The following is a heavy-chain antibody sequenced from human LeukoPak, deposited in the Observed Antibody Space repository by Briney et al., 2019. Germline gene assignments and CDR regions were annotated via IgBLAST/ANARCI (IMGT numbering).Heavy chain of an antibody. CDR3: AREAAAGTAGAYGMDV. Sequence: QPGGSLRLSCAASGFTFSSYWMHWVRQAPGKGLVGVSRINYDGSSTSYADSVKGRFTISRDNAKNTLYLQMNSLRAEDTAVYYCAREAAAGTAGAYGMDVWGQGTTVTVSS. D-gene: IGHD6-13*01. CDR1: GFTFSSYW. CDR2: INYDGSST. V-gene: IGHV3-74*01. J-gene: IGHJ6*02.